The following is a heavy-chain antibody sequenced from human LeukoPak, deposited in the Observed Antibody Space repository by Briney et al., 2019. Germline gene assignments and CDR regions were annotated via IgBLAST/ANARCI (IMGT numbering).Heavy chain of an antibody. D-gene: IGHD6-13*01. CDR1: GGSISSSSYY. J-gene: IGHJ4*02. CDR3: ATYPRFFSSSWYEGRTRNDY. CDR2: IYYSGST. V-gene: IGHV4-39*07. Sequence: PSETLSLTCTVSGGSISSSSYYWGWIRQPPGKGLEWIGSIYYSGSTYYNPSPKSRVTISVDTSKNQFSLKLSSVTAADTAVYYCATYPRFFSSSWYEGRTRNDYWGQGTLVTVSS.